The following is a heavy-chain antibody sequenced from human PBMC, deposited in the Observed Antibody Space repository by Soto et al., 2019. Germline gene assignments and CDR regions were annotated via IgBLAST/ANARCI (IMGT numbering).Heavy chain of an antibody. J-gene: IGHJ3*02. D-gene: IGHD1-26*01. CDR1: GFTFSGSA. Sequence: GGSLRLSCAASGFTFSGSAMHWVRQASGKGLEWVGRIRSKANSYATAYAASVKGRFTISRDDSKNTAYLQMNSLKTEDTAVYYCTIIVGATDAFDIWGQGTMVTVSS. CDR2: IRSKANSYAT. V-gene: IGHV3-73*01. CDR3: TIIVGATDAFDI.